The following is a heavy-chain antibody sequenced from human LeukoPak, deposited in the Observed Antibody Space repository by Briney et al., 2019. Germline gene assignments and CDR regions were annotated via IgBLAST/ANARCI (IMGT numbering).Heavy chain of an antibody. CDR1: GFTFSSYA. V-gene: IGHV3-21*01. D-gene: IGHD2-15*01. Sequence: GGSLRLSCAASGFTFSSYAMSWVRQAPGKGLEWVSSISISSNYIYYADSVKGRFTISRDNAKNSLYLQVNSLRAEDTAVYFCARKTRYCSTGRCNWDAWGQGILVTASS. J-gene: IGHJ5*02. CDR3: ARKTRYCSTGRCNWDA. CDR2: ISISSNYI.